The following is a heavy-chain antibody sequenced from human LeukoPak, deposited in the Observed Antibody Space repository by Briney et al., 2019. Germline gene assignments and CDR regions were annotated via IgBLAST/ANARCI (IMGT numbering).Heavy chain of an antibody. CDR1: GFTFSKYY. D-gene: IGHD3-10*01. Sequence: GGSLRLSCAASGFTFSKYYMSWIRQAPGKGLEWISYIVNSGGTTSYADSVQGRFTISSDDAKNSLYLQMNSLRAEDTAVYYCTGGYGSGSYSAWGQGIPVTVSS. V-gene: IGHV3-11*01. J-gene: IGHJ5*02. CDR3: TGGYGSGSYSA. CDR2: IVNSGGTT.